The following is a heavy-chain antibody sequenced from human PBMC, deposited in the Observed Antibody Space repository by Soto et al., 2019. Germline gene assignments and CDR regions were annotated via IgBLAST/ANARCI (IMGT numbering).Heavy chain of an antibody. CDR1: GGSISSGGYY. CDR2: IYHSGYT. CDR3: AKWEGLGSDYYYYAMDV. J-gene: IGHJ6*02. Sequence: SETLSLTCTVSGGSISSGGYYWTWIRQHPGKGLEWIAYIYHSGYTFYNPSLKSRVTMPVDTSKNQFSLKLRSVTAADTAVYYCAKWEGLGSDYYYYAMDVWGQGTTVTV. V-gene: IGHV4-31*03. D-gene: IGHD1-26*01.